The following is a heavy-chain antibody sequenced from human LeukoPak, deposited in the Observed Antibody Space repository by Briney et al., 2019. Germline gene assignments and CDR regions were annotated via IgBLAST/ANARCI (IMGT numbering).Heavy chain of an antibody. V-gene: IGHV1-2*02. D-gene: IGHD6-13*01. CDR1: GGTFSSYA. J-gene: IGHJ4*02. CDR3: ARDGAYSSSWPLDY. Sequence: ASVKVSCKASGGTFSSYAISWVRQAPGQGLEWMGWINPNSGGTNCAQKFQGRVTMTRDTSISTAYMELSRLRSDDTAVYYCARDGAYSSSWPLDYWGQGTLVTVSS. CDR2: INPNSGGT.